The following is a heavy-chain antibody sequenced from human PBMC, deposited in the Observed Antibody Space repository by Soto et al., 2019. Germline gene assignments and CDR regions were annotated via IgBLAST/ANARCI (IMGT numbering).Heavy chain of an antibody. J-gene: IGHJ5*02. CDR3: ARSYISSSYWFDP. CDR2: INPSRGTT. D-gene: IGHD6-6*01. Sequence: GASVKVSCKASGYTFINYFMHWGRQAPGQGLEWMGVINPSRGTTTYAQKFQDRVTMTRDTSANTVYMELSSLRSEDTAMYYCARSYISSSYWFDPWGQGTLVTVSS. CDR1: GYTFINYF. V-gene: IGHV1-46*03.